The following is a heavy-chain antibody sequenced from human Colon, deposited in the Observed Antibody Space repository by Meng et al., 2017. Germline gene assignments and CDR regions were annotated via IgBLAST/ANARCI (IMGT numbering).Heavy chain of an antibody. CDR3: ARGWGYCSSTSCYFLDY. D-gene: IGHD2-2*01. J-gene: IGHJ4*02. Sequence: LRQGALGLLKLPETLSPAWAAYSGSLSGYYWSWIRQPPGKGLQWIGEINHSGSTNYNPSLKSRVTISVDTSKNQFSLKLSSVTAADTAVYYCARGWGYCSSTSCYFLDYWGQGTLVTVSS. V-gene: IGHV4-34*01. CDR1: SGSLSGYY. CDR2: INHSGST.